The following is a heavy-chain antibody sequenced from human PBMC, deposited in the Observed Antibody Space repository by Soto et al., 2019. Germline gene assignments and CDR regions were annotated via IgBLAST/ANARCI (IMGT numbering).Heavy chain of an antibody. CDR1: GYTFTDSH. V-gene: IGHV1-2*02. CDR3: ERDYPRYFTSSPEGAGL. D-gene: IGHD2-21*01. CDR2: INPKTGDT. J-gene: IGHJ4*02. Sequence: QVQLVQSGTEVKKPGASVKVSCKASGYTFTDSHIHWVRQASGQGLEWLGWINPKTGDTNYPQKFQGRITMTRDTSMSTAYMELTNLTSDDTAVYYCERDYPRYFTSSPEGAGLWGQGTLVTVSS.